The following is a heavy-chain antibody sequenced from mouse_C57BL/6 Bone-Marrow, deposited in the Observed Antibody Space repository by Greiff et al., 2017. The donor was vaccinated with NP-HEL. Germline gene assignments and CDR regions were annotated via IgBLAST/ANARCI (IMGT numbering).Heavy chain of an antibody. CDR2: ISDGGSYT. J-gene: IGHJ1*03. V-gene: IGHV5-4*03. CDR1: GFTFSSYA. CDR3: ARGGLPHWYFDV. D-gene: IGHD2-2*01. Sequence: EVKVVESGGGLVKPGGSLKLSCAASGFTFSSYAMSWVRQTPEKRLEWVANISDGGSYTYYPDNVKGRFTISRDNAKNNLYLQMSHLKSEDTAMYYCARGGLPHWYFDVWGTGTTVTVSS.